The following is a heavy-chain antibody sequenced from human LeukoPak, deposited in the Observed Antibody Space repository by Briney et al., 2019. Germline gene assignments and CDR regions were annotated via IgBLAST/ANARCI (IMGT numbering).Heavy chain of an antibody. V-gene: IGHV3-48*03. Sequence: GGSLRLSCAASGFTFSSYEMNWVRQAPGKGLEWVSYISSSGSTIYYADSVKGRFTISRDNAKNSLYLQMNSLRAEDTAVYYCAKDTTLYYYDSSGYISGDDAFDIWGQGTMVTVSS. CDR3: AKDTTLYYYDSSGYISGDDAFDI. CDR1: GFTFSSYE. J-gene: IGHJ3*02. CDR2: ISSSGSTI. D-gene: IGHD3-22*01.